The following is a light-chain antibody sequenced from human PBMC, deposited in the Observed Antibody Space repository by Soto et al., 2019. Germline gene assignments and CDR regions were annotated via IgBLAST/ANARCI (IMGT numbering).Light chain of an antibody. J-gene: IGLJ3*02. CDR3: CSYAGMYTWV. CDR1: SIDFGGYDY. V-gene: IGLV2-11*01. CDR2: EVN. Sequence: QSALTQPRSVSGSPGQSVTISCTGASIDFGGYDYVSWYQQHPAKAPRRLIYEVNKRPSGVPERFSGSKSGNTASLTISGLLADDEGGYYCCSYAGMYTWVFGRGTKLTVL.